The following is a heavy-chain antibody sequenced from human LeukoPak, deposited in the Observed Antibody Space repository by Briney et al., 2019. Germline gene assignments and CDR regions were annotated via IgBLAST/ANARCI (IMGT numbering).Heavy chain of an antibody. J-gene: IGHJ6*03. CDR3: ARALGYCSSTSCYVPKPYYYYMDV. Sequence: KPSETLSLTCTVSGGSISSSSYYWGWIRQSPGKGLEWIGSIYYSGSTYYNPSLKSRVTISVDTSKNQFSLKLSSVTAADTAVYYCARALGYCSSTSCYVPKPYYYYMDVWGKGTTVTVSS. D-gene: IGHD2-2*01. V-gene: IGHV4-39*01. CDR2: IYYSGST. CDR1: GGSISSSSYY.